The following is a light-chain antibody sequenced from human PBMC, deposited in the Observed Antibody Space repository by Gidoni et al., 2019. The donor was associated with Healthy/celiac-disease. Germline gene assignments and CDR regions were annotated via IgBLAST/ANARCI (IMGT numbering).Light chain of an antibody. CDR1: SSYVGCYNY. CDR3: SSYTSSSTLEV. V-gene: IGLV2-14*01. J-gene: IGLJ1*01. Sequence: QSALTQPASVSGSPGQSLTISCTGTSSYVGCYNYVSWYQQNPVKAHKRMIYDVSNRPSGVSHRFSGSKSGHTASLTISGLQADDEADYYCSSYTSSSTLEVFGTGTKVTVL. CDR2: DVS.